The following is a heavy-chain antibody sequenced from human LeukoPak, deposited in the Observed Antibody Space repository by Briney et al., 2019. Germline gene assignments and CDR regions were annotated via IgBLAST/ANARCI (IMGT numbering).Heavy chain of an antibody. CDR3: ATRDRGGLRVWLRFFYMDV. D-gene: IGHD5-18*01. Sequence: GSLRLSFTASGCTFDNYAMGWVRQAPGQGLEVVSAVSGTAKNTYYPDSVKGRFTTSRDNSNNTLYFQMKSQRAEDTAVYHCATRDRGGLRVWLRFFYMDVWGSGTTVAVSS. CDR2: VSGTAKNT. CDR1: GCTFDNYA. V-gene: IGHV3-23*01. J-gene: IGHJ6*03.